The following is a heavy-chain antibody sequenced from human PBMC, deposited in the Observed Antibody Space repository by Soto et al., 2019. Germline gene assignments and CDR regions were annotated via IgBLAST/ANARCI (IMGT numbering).Heavy chain of an antibody. CDR2: IIPIFGTA. CDR3: ARAYTTTVRARHARDA. V-gene: IGHV1-69*01. Sequence: GQGLEWMGGIIPIFGTANYAQKFQGRVTITADESTSTAYMELSSLRSEDTAVYYCARAYTTTVRARHARDAWCTGLPVTVPQ. D-gene: IGHD1-1*01. J-gene: IGHJ6*04.